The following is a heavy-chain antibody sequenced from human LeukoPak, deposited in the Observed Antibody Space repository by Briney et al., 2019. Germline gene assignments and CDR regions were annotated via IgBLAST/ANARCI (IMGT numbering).Heavy chain of an antibody. CDR2: ISWNSGSI. CDR3: AKAWGYDILTGYPRFDY. D-gene: IGHD3-9*01. V-gene: IGHV3-9*01. J-gene: IGHJ4*02. Sequence: GGSLRLSCAASGFTFDDYAMHWVRRAPGKGLEWVSGISWNSGSIGYADSVKGRFTISRDNAKNSLYRQMNSLRAEDTALYYCAKAWGYDILTGYPRFDYWGQGTLVTVSS. CDR1: GFTFDDYA.